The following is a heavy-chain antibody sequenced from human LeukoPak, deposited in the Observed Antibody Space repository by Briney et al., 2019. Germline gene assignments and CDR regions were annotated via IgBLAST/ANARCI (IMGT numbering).Heavy chain of an antibody. CDR3: ARDLTYNYETSGYR. Sequence: RGPLRLSCAASGFTFSSYSMNWVRQAPGKGLEWVSYISSSSTTIHYADSVKGRFTISRDNAKNSLYLQMNSLRDEDTAVYYCARDLTYNYETSGYRWGQGALVTVSS. CDR2: ISSSSTTI. CDR1: GFTFSSYS. D-gene: IGHD3-22*01. V-gene: IGHV3-48*02. J-gene: IGHJ4*02.